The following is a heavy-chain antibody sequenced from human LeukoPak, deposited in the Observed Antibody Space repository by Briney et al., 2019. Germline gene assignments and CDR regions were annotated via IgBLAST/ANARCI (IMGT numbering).Heavy chain of an antibody. V-gene: IGHV3-48*03. CDR3: ARDPNDY. J-gene: IGHJ4*02. Sequence: GGSLRLSCVASGFTFSNYEMNWLRQAPGKGLEWVSYIYSSGSPIYYTDSVKGRFTISRDNAKNSLYLQMNSLRAEDTAVYYCARDPNDYWGQGTLVTVSS. D-gene: IGHD4/OR15-4a*01. CDR1: GFTFSNYE. CDR2: IYSSGSPI.